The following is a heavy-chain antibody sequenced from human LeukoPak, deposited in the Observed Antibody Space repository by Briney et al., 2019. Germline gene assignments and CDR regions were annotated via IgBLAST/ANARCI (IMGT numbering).Heavy chain of an antibody. CDR3: ARDLEPNWFDP. CDR1: GYTFTNYY. Sequence: EASVKVSCKASGYTFTNYYMHWVRQAPGQGLEWMGIINPSGGSTSYAQKLQGRVTMTRDTSTSTVYMELSSLRSEDTAVYYCARDLEPNWFDPWGQGTLVTVSS. J-gene: IGHJ5*02. D-gene: IGHD1-1*01. CDR2: INPSGGST. V-gene: IGHV1-46*04.